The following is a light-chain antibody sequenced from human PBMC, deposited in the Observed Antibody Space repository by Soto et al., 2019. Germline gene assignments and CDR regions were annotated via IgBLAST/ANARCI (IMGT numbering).Light chain of an antibody. CDR1: KNINTW. CDR2: KAS. Sequence: DIQVSQAPSTLSETVGDRVTITCRASKNINTWVAWYQQKPGKAPKLLIYKASSLESGVPSRFSGSGSGTEFTLTISSLQPDDFATYYCQQYNSYPWTFGQGTKVDIK. J-gene: IGKJ1*01. V-gene: IGKV1-5*03. CDR3: QQYNSYPWT.